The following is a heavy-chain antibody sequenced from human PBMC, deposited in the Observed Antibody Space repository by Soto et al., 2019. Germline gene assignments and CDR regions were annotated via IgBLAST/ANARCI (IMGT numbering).Heavy chain of an antibody. CDR3: ARVREMAPMEDYFDY. V-gene: IGHV3-30-3*01. J-gene: IGHJ4*02. Sequence: QVQLVESGGGVVQPGRSLRLSCAASGFTFSSYAMHWVRQAPGKGLEWVAVISYDGSNKYYADSVKGRFTISRDNSKNTLYLQMNSLRGEDTAVYYCARVREMAPMEDYFDYWGQGTLVTVSS. D-gene: IGHD1-26*01. CDR2: ISYDGSNK. CDR1: GFTFSSYA.